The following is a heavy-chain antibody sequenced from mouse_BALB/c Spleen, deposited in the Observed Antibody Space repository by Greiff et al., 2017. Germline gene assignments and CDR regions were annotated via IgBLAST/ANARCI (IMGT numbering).Heavy chain of an antibody. V-gene: IGHV1-9*01. CDR1: GYTFSSYW. Sequence: QVQLKESGAELMKPGASVKISCKATGYTFSSYWIEWVKQRPGHGLEWIGEILPGSGSTNYNEKFKGKATFTADTSSNTAYMQLSSLTSEDSAVYYCARRNYPRAMDYWGQGTSVTVSS. CDR2: ILPGSGST. D-gene: IGHD2-1*01. CDR3: ARRNYPRAMDY. J-gene: IGHJ4*01.